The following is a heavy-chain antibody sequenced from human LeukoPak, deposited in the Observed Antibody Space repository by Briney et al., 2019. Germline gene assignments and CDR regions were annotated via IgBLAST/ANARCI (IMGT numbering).Heavy chain of an antibody. CDR1: GLTLTNAW. V-gene: IGHV3-15*01. J-gene: IGHJ3*02. CDR2: IKGKNVGGVT. CDR3: AADGSAVPGSWAFDI. Sequence: PGGSLRLSCAASGLTLTNAWMNWVRQAPGKGLEWVGRIKGKNVGGVTEYAAPVKDRFIISRDDSTNTVYLEMNSLKIEDTAVYFCAADGSAVPGSWAFDIWGQGTRVTVSS. D-gene: IGHD6-19*01.